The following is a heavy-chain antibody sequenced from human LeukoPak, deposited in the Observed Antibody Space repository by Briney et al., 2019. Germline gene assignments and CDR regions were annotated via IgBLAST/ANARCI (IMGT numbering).Heavy chain of an antibody. V-gene: IGHV4-4*07. CDR1: GGSISSYY. CDR3: AMTYGDFFAAPFDY. D-gene: IGHD4-17*01. J-gene: IGHJ4*02. CDR2: INTSGST. Sequence: SETLSLTCTVSGGSISSYYWSWIRQPAGKGLEWIGRINTSGSTNYNPSLKSRVTMSVDTSKNQFSLKLSSVTAADTAVYYCAMTYGDFFAAPFDYWGQGTLVTVSS.